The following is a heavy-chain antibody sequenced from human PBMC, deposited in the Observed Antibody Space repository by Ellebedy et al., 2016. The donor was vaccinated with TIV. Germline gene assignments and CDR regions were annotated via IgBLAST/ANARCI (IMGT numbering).Heavy chain of an antibody. D-gene: IGHD6-19*01. CDR1: GFTFSNYW. CDR2: IKQDGSEK. CDR3: ARDQWLGRAYYFDS. Sequence: GESLKISCAASGFTFSNYWMSWVRQAPGKGLEWVANIKQDGSEKYYVDSVKGRFSISRDNAKNSLYVQMNSLRDEDTAVYYCARDQWLGRAYYFDSWGQGTPVTVSS. J-gene: IGHJ4*02. V-gene: IGHV3-7*01.